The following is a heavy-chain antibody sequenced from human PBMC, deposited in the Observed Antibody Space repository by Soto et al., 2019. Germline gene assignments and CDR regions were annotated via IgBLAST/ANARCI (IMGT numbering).Heavy chain of an antibody. D-gene: IGHD5-12*01. V-gene: IGHV1-46*03. CDR3: ARGLVATIRGYYYYYMDV. CDR2: ISPSSGST. Sequence: ASVKVSCKASGYTFTSYYMHWVRQAPGQGPEWMGIISPSSGSTSYAQKFQGRVTMTRDTSTSTVYMELSSLRSEDTAVYYCARGLVATIRGYYYYYMDVWGKGTTVTVSS. J-gene: IGHJ6*03. CDR1: GYTFTSYY.